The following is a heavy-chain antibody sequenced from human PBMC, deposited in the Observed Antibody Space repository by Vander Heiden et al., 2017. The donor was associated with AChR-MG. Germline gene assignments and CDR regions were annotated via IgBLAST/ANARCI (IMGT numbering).Heavy chain of an antibody. CDR2: IIPISGTT. J-gene: IGHJ6*04. D-gene: IGHD6-6*01. CDR1: GDSFRPFA. Sequence: QVQLVQPEAELRKPGSSVEVSCKTSGDSFRPFALNWVRQAPGHGLEWVGGIIPISGTTTYAQRFQGRVTITADKFTATVYMELSSLKSEDTAVYYCAGRPRENSAFGNPLDVWGKGTSVTVSS. CDR3: AGRPRENSAFGNPLDV. V-gene: IGHV1-69*06.